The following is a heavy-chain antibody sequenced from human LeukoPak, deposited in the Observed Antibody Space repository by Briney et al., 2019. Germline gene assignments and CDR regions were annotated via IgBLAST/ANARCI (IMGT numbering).Heavy chain of an antibody. CDR1: GYTFTSYY. CDR2: INPSGGST. V-gene: IGHV1-46*01. D-gene: IGHD2-2*02. J-gene: IGHJ6*02. Sequence: ASVKVSCKASGYTFTSYYMHWVRQAPGQGLEWMGIINPSGGSTSYAQKFQGRVTMTRDTSTSTVYMELSSLRSEDTAVYYCARLTQGWVCSSTNCYSDVWGQGTTVTVSS. CDR3: ARLTQGWVCSSTNCYSDV.